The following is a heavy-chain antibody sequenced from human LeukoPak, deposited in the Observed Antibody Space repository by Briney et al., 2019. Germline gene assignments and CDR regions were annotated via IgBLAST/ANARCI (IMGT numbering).Heavy chain of an antibody. V-gene: IGHV1-2*02. CDR3: ARDHGDDAFDI. CDR1: GYTFTNYY. CDR2: INSNRGGT. D-gene: IGHD3-3*01. J-gene: IGHJ3*02. Sequence: ASVKVSCKASGYTFTNYYIHWVRQAPGQGLEWMGWINSNRGGTNYAQKFQGRVTMTRDTSISTAYMELRSVRSDDSAVYYCARDHGDDAFDIWGPGTMVTVSS.